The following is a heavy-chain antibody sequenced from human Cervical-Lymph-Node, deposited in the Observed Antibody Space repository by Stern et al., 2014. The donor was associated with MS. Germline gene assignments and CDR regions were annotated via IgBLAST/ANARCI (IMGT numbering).Heavy chain of an antibody. CDR3: ARDRYSDSHLRFDY. CDR2: ISAYNGNT. V-gene: IGHV1-18*01. D-gene: IGHD5-18*01. Sequence: QVQLVHSGAEVKKPGASGKVSCKASGYTFTSYGFSWVRQAPGQGLEWMGWISAYNGNTDYAQKLQGRVTMTTDTSTSTAYMELRSLRSDDTAVYYCARDRYSDSHLRFDYWGQGTLVTVSS. J-gene: IGHJ4*02. CDR1: GYTFTSYG.